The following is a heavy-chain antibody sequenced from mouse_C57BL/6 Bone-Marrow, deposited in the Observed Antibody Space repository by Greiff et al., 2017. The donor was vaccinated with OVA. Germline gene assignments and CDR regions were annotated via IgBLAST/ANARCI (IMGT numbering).Heavy chain of an antibody. V-gene: IGHV5-6*01. D-gene: IGHD2-2*01. CDR1: GFTFSSYG. CDR3: AGRGYHGDYAMDY. CDR2: ISSGGSYT. Sequence: EVQVVESGGDLVKPGGSLKLSCAASGFTFSSYGMSWVRQTPDKRLEWVATISSGGSYTYYPDSVKGRFTISRDNAKNTLYRQMSSLESEDTAMYEGAGRGYHGDYAMDYWGQGTSVTVSS. J-gene: IGHJ4*01.